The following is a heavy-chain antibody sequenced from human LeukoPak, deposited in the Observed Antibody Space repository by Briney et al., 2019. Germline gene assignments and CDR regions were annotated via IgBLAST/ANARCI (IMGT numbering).Heavy chain of an antibody. CDR3: ARSYNWNYDYFDY. Sequence: GESLEISCKGSGYNFTNYWVGWVRQMSGKGLEWMGIIYPGDSDTSYSPSFQGQVTISAGKSISTSYLQWSSLKASDTAMYFCARSYNWNYDYFDYWGQGTLVTVSS. CDR1: GYNFTNYW. J-gene: IGHJ4*02. CDR2: IYPGDSDT. D-gene: IGHD1-7*01. V-gene: IGHV5-51*01.